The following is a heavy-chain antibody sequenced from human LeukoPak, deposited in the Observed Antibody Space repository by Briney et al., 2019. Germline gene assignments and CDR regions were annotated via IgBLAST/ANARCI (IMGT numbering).Heavy chain of an antibody. Sequence: PGGSLRLSCAASGFTFSSYSMNWVRQAPGKGLEWVSSISSSSSYIYYADSVKGRFTISRDNAKNSLYLQMNSLRAEDTAVYYCARDSGDSSGYPFDYWGQGTLDTVSS. CDR2: ISSSSSYI. J-gene: IGHJ4*02. D-gene: IGHD3-22*01. CDR3: ARDSGDSSGYPFDY. CDR1: GFTFSSYS. V-gene: IGHV3-21*01.